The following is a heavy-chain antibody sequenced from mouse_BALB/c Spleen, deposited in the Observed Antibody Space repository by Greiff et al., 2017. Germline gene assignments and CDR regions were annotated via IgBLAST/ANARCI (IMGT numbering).Heavy chain of an antibody. CDR2: ISYDGSN. CDR3: ARPLWLRTTTTLYYYAMDY. J-gene: IGHJ4*01. Sequence: EVQLQQSGPGLVKPSQSLSLTCSVTGYSITSGYFWNWIRQLPGNKLEWMGYISYDGSNNYNPSLKNRISITRDTSKNQFFLKLNSVTTEDTATYYCARPLWLRTTTTLYYYAMDYWGQGTSVTVSS. CDR1: GYSITSGYF. V-gene: IGHV3-6*02. D-gene: IGHD2-2*01.